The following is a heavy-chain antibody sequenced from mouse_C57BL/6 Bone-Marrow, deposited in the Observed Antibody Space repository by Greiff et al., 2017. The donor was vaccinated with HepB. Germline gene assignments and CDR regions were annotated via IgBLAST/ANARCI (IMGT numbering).Heavy chain of an antibody. D-gene: IGHD1-1*01. CDR2: IYPSDSET. CDR3: ARWGTTVVH. V-gene: IGHV1-61*01. CDR1: GYTFTSYW. J-gene: IGHJ3*01. Sequence: QVHLQQPGAELVRPGSSVKLSCKASGYTFTSYWLDWVKQRPGQGLEWIGNIYPSDSETHYNQKFKDKATLTVDKSSSTAYMQLSSLTSEDSAVYYCARWGTTVVHWGQGTLVTVSA.